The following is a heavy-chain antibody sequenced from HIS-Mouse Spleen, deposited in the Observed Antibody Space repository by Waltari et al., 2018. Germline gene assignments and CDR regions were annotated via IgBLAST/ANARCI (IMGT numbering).Heavy chain of an antibody. CDR3: AREIPYSSSWYDWYFDL. J-gene: IGHJ2*01. D-gene: IGHD6-13*01. V-gene: IGHV4-39*07. CDR2: IYYSGST. Sequence: QLQLQESVPGLVKPSETLSLTCTGSGGSISSSSYYWGWIRQPPGKGLEWIGSIYYSGSTYYNPSLKSRVTISVDTSKNQFSLKLSSVTAADTAVYYCAREIPYSSSWYDWYFDLWGRGTLVTVSS. CDR1: GGSISSSSYY.